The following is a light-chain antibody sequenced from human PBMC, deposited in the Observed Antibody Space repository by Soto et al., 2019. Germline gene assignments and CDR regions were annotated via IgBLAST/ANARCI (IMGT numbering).Light chain of an antibody. CDR2: DVS. V-gene: IGLV2-14*01. J-gene: IGLJ1*01. CDR3: SSYTTSSTIV. CDR1: SSDVGGFNF. Sequence: QSALTQPASVSGSPGQSITISCTGTSSDVGGFNFVSWYQQPPGKAPKLMIYDVSHRPSGVSNRFSGSKSGNTASLTISGLQAEDEGDYYCSSYTTSSTIVFGTGTKLPS.